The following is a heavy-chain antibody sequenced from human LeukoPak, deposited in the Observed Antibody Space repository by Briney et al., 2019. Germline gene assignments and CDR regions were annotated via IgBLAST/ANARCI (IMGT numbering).Heavy chain of an antibody. J-gene: IGHJ4*02. V-gene: IGHV4-4*07. D-gene: IGHD3-22*01. Sequence: SETLSLTCTVSGGSISSYYWSWIRQPAGKGLEWIGRIYTSGSTNYNPSLKSRVTMSVDTSKNQFSLKLSSVTAADTAVYYCARVFRSLFANDSSGYYYDYWGQGTLVTVSS. CDR3: ARVFRSLFANDSSGYYYDY. CDR1: GGSISSYY. CDR2: IYTSGST.